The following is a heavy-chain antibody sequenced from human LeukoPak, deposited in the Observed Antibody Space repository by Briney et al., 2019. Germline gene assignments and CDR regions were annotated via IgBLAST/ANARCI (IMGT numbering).Heavy chain of an antibody. V-gene: IGHV4-39*01. D-gene: IGHD3-22*01. CDR1: GGSISSSSHY. Sequence: SETLSLTCTVSGGSISSSSHYWGWIRQPPGKGLEWIGNIYYSGSTNYNPSLKSRVTIFVDTSENQFSLRLRSVTAADTAEYYCTRRVAGSGYRDYWGQGTLVTVSS. CDR3: TRRVAGSGYRDY. J-gene: IGHJ4*02. CDR2: IYYSGST.